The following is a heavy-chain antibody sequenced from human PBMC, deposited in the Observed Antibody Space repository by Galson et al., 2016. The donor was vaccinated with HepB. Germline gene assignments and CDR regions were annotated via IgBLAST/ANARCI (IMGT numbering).Heavy chain of an antibody. J-gene: IGHJ6*02. Sequence: SVKVSCKASGGTFSSCAISWVRQAPGQGLEWMGGIIPIFGAANFAQKFQGRVTLTADESTNTAYMELSSLRSEDTAVYYCARGTFSGIIQESRCYYYSMDVWGQGTTVTVSS. CDR1: GGTFSSCA. D-gene: IGHD1-1*01. CDR2: IIPIFGAA. V-gene: IGHV1-69*13. CDR3: ARGTFSGIIQESRCYYYSMDV.